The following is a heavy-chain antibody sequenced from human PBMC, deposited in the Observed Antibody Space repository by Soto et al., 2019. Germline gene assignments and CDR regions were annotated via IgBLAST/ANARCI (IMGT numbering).Heavy chain of an antibody. CDR3: ARAGRFGMGNYYYYYYGMDV. CDR2: IIPIFGTA. D-gene: IGHD7-27*01. J-gene: IGHJ6*02. V-gene: IGHV1-69*13. CDR1: GGTFSSYA. Sequence: RASVKVSWKASGGTFSSYAISWVRQAPGQGLEWMGGIIPIFGTANYAQKFQGRVTITADESTSTAYMELSSLRSEDTAVYYCARAGRFGMGNYYYYYYGMDVWGQGTTVTVSS.